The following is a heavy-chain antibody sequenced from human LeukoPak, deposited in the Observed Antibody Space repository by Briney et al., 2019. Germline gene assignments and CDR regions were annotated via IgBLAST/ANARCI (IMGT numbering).Heavy chain of an antibody. V-gene: IGHV3-7*01. J-gene: IGHJ3*02. D-gene: IGHD3-3*01. CDR3: ARTVGGYDFWSGYYAFDI. CDR2: IKQDGSEK. Sequence: GGSLRLSCAASGFTFSSYWMSWVRQAPGKGLEWVANIKQDGSEKYYVDSVKGRFTISRDNAKNSLYLQMNSLRAEDTAVYYCARTVGGYDFWSGYYAFDIWGQGTVVTVSS. CDR1: GFTFSSYW.